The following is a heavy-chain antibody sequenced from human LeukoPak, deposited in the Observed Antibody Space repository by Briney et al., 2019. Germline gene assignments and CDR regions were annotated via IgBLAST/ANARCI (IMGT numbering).Heavy chain of an antibody. J-gene: IGHJ5*02. V-gene: IGHV3-66*02. CDR1: GFTVSSNY. Sequence: GGSLRLSCAASGFTVSSNYMSWVRQAPGKGLEWVSVIYSGGSTYYADSVKGRFTISRDNSKNTLYLQMNSLRAEDTAVYYCARGSSGSYPNWFDPWGQGTLVTVSS. CDR2: IYSGGST. CDR3: ARGSSGSYPNWFDP. D-gene: IGHD1-26*01.